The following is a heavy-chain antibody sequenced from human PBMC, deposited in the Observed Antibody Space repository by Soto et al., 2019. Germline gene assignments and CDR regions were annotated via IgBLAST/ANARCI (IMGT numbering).Heavy chain of an antibody. CDR1: GFPFSNYY. CDR2: ISSTSVYT. Sequence: QVQLVESGGGLVKPGGSLRLSCAASGFPFSNYYMNWIRQAPGKGLQWVSYISSTSVYTNYADSVKGRFTISRDNAKNSLYMQMTSLRPEDTAVYYCVRDITPNNFASGSYTYWGQGILVTVSS. D-gene: IGHD3-10*01. J-gene: IGHJ4*02. V-gene: IGHV3-11*06. CDR3: VRDITPNNFASGSYTY.